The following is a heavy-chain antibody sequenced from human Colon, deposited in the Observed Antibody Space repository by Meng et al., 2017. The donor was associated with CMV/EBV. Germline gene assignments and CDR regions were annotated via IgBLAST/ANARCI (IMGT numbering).Heavy chain of an antibody. CDR2: TNEDGSDK. D-gene: IGHD3-22*01. CDR1: GSSFSNSW. Sequence: GESLKISCAASGSSFSNSWMIWVRRAPGKGLEWVAKTNEDGSDKYYVDSVKGRFTIFRDNAKNSVYLQMNSLRAEDTAVYYCASPYDNSGYYSGYWGQGTLVTVSS. CDR3: ASPYDNSGYYSGY. V-gene: IGHV3-7*01. J-gene: IGHJ4*02.